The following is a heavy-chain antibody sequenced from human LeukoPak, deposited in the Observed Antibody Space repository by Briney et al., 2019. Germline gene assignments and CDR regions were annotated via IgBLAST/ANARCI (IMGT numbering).Heavy chain of an antibody. V-gene: IGHV3-30*04. J-gene: IGHJ5*02. D-gene: IGHD3-10*01. CDR1: GFTFSSYA. Sequence: GGSLRLSCAASGFTFSSYAMHWVRQAPGKGPEWVAVISYDGSNKYYADSVKGRFTISRDNSKNTLYLQMNSLRAEDTAVYYCARSGDLLLWKDWFDPWGQGTLVTVSS. CDR3: ARSGDLLLWKDWFDP. CDR2: ISYDGSNK.